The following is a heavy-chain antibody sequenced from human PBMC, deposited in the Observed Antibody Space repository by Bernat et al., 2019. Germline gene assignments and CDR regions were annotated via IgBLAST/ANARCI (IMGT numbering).Heavy chain of an antibody. Sequence: QVQLVESGGGVVQPGRSLRLSCAASGFTFSSYGMHWVRQAPGKGLEWVAVIWYDGSNKYYADSVKGRFTISRDNSKNTLYLQMNSLRAEDTAVYYCARGPLGYYGSGSYWGDYYYYGMDVWGQGTTVTVSS. D-gene: IGHD3-10*01. V-gene: IGHV3-33*01. J-gene: IGHJ6*02. CDR3: ARGPLGYYGSGSYWGDYYYYGMDV. CDR1: GFTFSSYG. CDR2: IWYDGSNK.